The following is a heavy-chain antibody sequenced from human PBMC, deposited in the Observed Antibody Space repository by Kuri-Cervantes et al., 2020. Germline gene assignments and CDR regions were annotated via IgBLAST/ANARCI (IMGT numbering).Heavy chain of an antibody. Sequence: ASVKVSCKASGGTFSSYAISWVRQAPGQGLEWMGWINPNSGGTNCAQKLQGRVTMTTDTSTSTAYMELRSLRSDDTAVYYCARAVATYGDYRRNFDYWGQGTLVTVSS. V-gene: IGHV1-18*01. CDR1: GGTFSSYA. CDR2: INPNSGGT. J-gene: IGHJ4*02. D-gene: IGHD4-17*01. CDR3: ARAVATYGDYRRNFDY.